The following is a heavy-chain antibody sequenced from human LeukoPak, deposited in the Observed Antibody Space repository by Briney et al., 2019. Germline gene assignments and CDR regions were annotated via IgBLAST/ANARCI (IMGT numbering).Heavy chain of an antibody. Sequence: SETLSLTCTVSGGSISSYYWSWIRRPPGKGLEWIGYIYYSGSTNYNPSLKSRVTISVDTSKNQFSLKLSSVTAADTAVYYCASTLIRSYYYYGMDVWGQGTTVTVSS. CDR3: ASTLIRSYYYYGMDV. CDR2: IYYSGST. CDR1: GGSISSYY. V-gene: IGHV4-59*01. J-gene: IGHJ6*02. D-gene: IGHD2/OR15-2a*01.